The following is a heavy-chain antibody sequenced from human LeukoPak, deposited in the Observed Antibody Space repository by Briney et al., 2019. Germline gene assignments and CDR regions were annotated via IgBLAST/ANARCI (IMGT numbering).Heavy chain of an antibody. CDR3: AREGPIVGATHLVDY. CDR1: GYTFTSYG. Sequence: ASAKVSCKASGYTFTSYGISWVRQAPGQGLEWMGWINPNSGGTNYAQKFQGRVTMTRDTSISTAYMELSRLRSDDTAVYYCAREGPIVGATHLVDYWGQGTLVTVSS. J-gene: IGHJ4*02. CDR2: INPNSGGT. D-gene: IGHD1-26*01. V-gene: IGHV1-2*02.